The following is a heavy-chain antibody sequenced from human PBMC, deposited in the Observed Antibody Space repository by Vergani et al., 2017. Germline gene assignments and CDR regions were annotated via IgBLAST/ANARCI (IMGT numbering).Heavy chain of an antibody. V-gene: IGHV3-23*01. CDR1: GFTFTAHG. J-gene: IGHJ4*02. D-gene: IGHD3-3*01. CDR2: ISGQNFRT. CDR3: AKGYDFWSGYYTDY. Sequence: EVQLLESGGGSAQPGESLRLSCVASGFTFTAHGLNWVRQAPGKGLEWVSGISGQNFRTHYADSVKGRFTISRDNSKNTLYLQMNSLRAEDTAVYYCAKGYDFWSGYYTDYWGQGTLVTVSS.